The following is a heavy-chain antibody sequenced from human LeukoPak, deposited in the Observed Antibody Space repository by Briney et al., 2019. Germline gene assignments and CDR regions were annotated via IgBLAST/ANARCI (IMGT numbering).Heavy chain of an antibody. CDR3: TTSRGRFDY. Sequence: GGSLRLSCAASGFTFSSSAMSWVRQAPGKGLEWVSVISASGGSTYYADSVKGRFTISRDNSKNTLYLQMNSLRADDTAVYYCTTSRGRFDYWGQGTLVTVSS. J-gene: IGHJ4*02. CDR2: ISASGGST. D-gene: IGHD2-2*01. V-gene: IGHV3-23*01. CDR1: GFTFSSSA.